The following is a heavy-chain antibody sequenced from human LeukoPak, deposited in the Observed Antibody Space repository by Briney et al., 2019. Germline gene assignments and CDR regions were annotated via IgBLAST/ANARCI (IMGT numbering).Heavy chain of an antibody. CDR2: INPSGGST. D-gene: IGHD1-26*01. Sequence: GASVKVSCKASGYTFTSYYMHWVRQAPGQGLEWMGIINPSGGSTSYAQKFQGRVTMTRDMSTSTVYMELSSLRTEDTALYYCAKDGSYHSTGGFVDYWGQGTLVTVSS. CDR3: AKDGSYHSTGGFVDY. J-gene: IGHJ4*02. CDR1: GYTFTSYY. V-gene: IGHV1-46*01.